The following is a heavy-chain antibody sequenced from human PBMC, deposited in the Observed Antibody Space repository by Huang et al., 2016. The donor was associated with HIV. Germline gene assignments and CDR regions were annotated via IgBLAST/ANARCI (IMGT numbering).Heavy chain of an antibody. Sequence: QAQLMQSGPEVKKPGASVKVSCKTSGYSFTDYGFTWVRQAPGQGPEWVGWISSFNSDTEIAQRLQCRVTLTTDTATSMAYMELRSLRFDDPAVYFCARDPKYHRIGYYRQRRGIDVWGQGTMVSVSS. CDR3: ARDPKYHRIGYYRQRRGIDV. J-gene: IGHJ3*01. V-gene: IGHV1-18*01. CDR1: GYSFTDYG. D-gene: IGHD3-22*01. CDR2: ISSFNSDT.